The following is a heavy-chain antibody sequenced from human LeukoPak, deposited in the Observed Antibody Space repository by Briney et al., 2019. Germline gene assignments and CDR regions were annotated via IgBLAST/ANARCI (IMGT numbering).Heavy chain of an antibody. V-gene: IGHV3-7*01. CDR2: IKQDGSEK. CDR1: GFTISSYW. D-gene: IGHD1-26*01. J-gene: IGHJ4*02. CDR3: ARVGGSYYFDY. Sequence: AGSLRLSCAASGFTISSYWMSWVRQAPGNGLEWVANIKQDGSEKCYLDSVKGRFTISRDNAKNSLYLQMNSLRAEDTAVYYCARVGGSYYFDYWGQGTLVTVSS.